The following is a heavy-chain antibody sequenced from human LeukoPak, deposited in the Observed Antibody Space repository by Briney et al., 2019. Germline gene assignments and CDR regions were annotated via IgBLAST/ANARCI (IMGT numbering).Heavy chain of an antibody. Sequence: PSETLSLTCVVYGGSFSGYYWRWIRQSPGKGLEWIGEINDSGSTNYDPSLKSRVTISVDTSKNQISLKPTSVTAADTAVYYCARVAGDPIYYYYYMDVWGKGTTVTVSS. CDR2: INDSGST. J-gene: IGHJ6*03. CDR1: GGSFSGYY. CDR3: ARVAGDPIYYYYYMDV. V-gene: IGHV4-34*01. D-gene: IGHD7-27*01.